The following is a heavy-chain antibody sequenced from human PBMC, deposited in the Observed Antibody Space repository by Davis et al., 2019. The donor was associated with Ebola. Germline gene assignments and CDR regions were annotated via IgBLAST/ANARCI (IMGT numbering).Heavy chain of an antibody. Sequence: GESLKISCKGSGYSFANYWIGWVRQTPGKGLEWMGIIYAGDSDSRYSPSFEGQVIISVDRSIKTVYLQWKSLRASDTAKYYCARQESLYGWSDYWGQGTLVTVSS. D-gene: IGHD2-8*01. V-gene: IGHV5-51*01. CDR1: GYSFANYW. J-gene: IGHJ4*02. CDR2: IYAGDSDS. CDR3: ARQESLYGWSDY.